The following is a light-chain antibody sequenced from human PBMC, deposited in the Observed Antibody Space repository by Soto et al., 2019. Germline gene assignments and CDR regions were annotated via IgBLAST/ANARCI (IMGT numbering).Light chain of an antibody. V-gene: IGLV2-8*01. CDR3: SSYTGGNPSYV. J-gene: IGLJ1*01. CDR2: EVT. Sequence: QSVLTQAPSASGSPGQSVTISCTGTSSDVGGYDYVSWYQRHPGKAPKLMIYEVTIRPSGVSDRFSGSKSGNTASLTVSGLQAEDEADYYCSSYTGGNPSYVFGTGTKVTVL. CDR1: SSDVGGYDY.